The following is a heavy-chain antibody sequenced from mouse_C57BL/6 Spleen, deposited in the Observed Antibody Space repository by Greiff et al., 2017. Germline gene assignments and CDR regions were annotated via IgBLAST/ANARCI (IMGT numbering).Heavy chain of an antibody. CDR3: ANGYTWFAY. Sequence: PLQQSGPELVKPGASVKTSCKAFGYAFSSFWLNWVTQRPGKGLEWIGRIYPGDGDTNYNGKFKGKATLTADKSSSTAYMQLSSLTSEDSAVYFCANGYTWFAYWGQGTLVTVSA. J-gene: IGHJ3*01. D-gene: IGHD2-2*01. CDR1: GYAFSSFW. CDR2: IYPGDGDT. V-gene: IGHV1-82*01.